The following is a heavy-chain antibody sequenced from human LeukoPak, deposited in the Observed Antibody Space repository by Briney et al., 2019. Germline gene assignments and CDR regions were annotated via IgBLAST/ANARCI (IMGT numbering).Heavy chain of an antibody. J-gene: IGHJ6*03. D-gene: IGHD6-19*01. V-gene: IGHV1-24*01. Sequence: ASVKVSCKVSGYTLTELSMHWVRQAPGKGLEWMGGFDPEDGETIYAQKFQGRVTMTEDTSTDTAYMELSSLRSEDTAVYYCARADLAVADYYYYYYMDVWGKGTTVTISS. CDR3: ARADLAVADYYYYYYMDV. CDR2: FDPEDGET. CDR1: GYTLTELS.